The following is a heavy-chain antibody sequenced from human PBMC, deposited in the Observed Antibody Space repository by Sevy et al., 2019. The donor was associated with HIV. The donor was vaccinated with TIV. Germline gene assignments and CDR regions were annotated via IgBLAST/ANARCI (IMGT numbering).Heavy chain of an antibody. CDR2: IYWDDDK. CDR1: GFSFNISGVG. V-gene: IGHV2-5*02. D-gene: IGHD1-26*01. Sequence: SGPTLVNPTQTLTLTCTFSGFSFNISGVGVGWIRQPPGKALEWLALIYWDDDKRYSPSLKSRLTITKDTSRNQVVLTMTNMDPVDTATYYCAHQSNSGHVDSWGQGTLVTVSS. CDR3: AHQSNSGHVDS. J-gene: IGHJ4*02.